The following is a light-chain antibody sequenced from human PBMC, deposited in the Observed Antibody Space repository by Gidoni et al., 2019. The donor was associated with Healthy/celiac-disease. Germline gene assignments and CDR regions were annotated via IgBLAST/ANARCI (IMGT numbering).Light chain of an antibody. CDR2: LNSDGSH. J-gene: IGLJ2*01. CDR1: SGHSSYA. Sequence: QLVLTKSPSASASLGASVKLTCTLSSGHSSYAIAWHQQQPDKGPRYLMKLNSDGSHSKGDGIPDRFSGSSSGAERYLTISSLQSEDEADYYCQTWGTGIVVFGGGTKLTVL. V-gene: IGLV4-69*01. CDR3: QTWGTGIVV.